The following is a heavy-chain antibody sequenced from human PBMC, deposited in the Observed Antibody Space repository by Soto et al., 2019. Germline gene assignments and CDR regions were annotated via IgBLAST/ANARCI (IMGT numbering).Heavy chain of an antibody. Sequence: ASVKVSCKAVGYSFTGFYLHWLRQAPGKGLEWMGGFDPEDGETIYAQKFQGRVTMTEDTSTDTAYMELSSLRSEDTAVYYCATKGRWYVGYYYYGMDVWGQGTTVTVSS. CDR1: GYSFTGFY. CDR2: FDPEDGET. CDR3: ATKGRWYVGYYYYGMDV. D-gene: IGHD6-13*01. V-gene: IGHV1-24*01. J-gene: IGHJ6*02.